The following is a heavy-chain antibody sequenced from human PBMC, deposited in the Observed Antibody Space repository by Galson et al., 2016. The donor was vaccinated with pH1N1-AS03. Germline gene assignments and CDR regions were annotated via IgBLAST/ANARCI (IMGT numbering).Heavy chain of an antibody. CDR3: SRAIHTVVGLWYFEY. D-gene: IGHD2-21*01. V-gene: IGHV3-49*03. Sequence: SLRLSCAASGFTFGEYPLSWIRQAPGKGLEWIGFITSRGYGGTTHYAASVQDRFTISRDDSESIAYLQMDSLKTEYTTVYFCSRAIHTVVGLWYFEYLGQGTLVTVST. CDR2: ITSRGYGGTT. J-gene: IGHJ4*02. CDR1: GFTFGEYP.